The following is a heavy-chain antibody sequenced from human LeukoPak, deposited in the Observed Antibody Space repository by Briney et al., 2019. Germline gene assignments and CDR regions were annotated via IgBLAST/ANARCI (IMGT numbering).Heavy chain of an antibody. V-gene: IGHV4-59*01. CDR1: VGSNSNYL. CDR3: ARGQYSGSCFDN. Sequence: SETLSLTCTVSVGSNSNYLWSWIRQPPGKGLEWIGYIYYSGSTNYDPSLKSRVTILVDTSKNQFSLKVSSVTAADTAVYYCARGQYSGSCFDNWGQGSLVTVSS. CDR2: IYYSGST. D-gene: IGHD1-26*01. J-gene: IGHJ4*02.